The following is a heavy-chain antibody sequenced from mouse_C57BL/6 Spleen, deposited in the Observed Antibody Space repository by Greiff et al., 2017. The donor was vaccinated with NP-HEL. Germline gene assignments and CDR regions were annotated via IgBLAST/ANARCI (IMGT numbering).Heavy chain of an antibody. CDR1: GYAFSSSW. CDR2: IYPGDGDT. Sequence: QVQLQQSGPELVKPGASVKISCKASGYAFSSSWMNWVKQRPGKGLEWIGRIYPGDGDTNYNGKFKGKATLTADKASSTAYMQLSSLTSEDSAVYFCARSEDPGPFAYWGQGTLVTVSA. J-gene: IGHJ3*01. CDR3: ARSEDPGPFAY. V-gene: IGHV1-82*01.